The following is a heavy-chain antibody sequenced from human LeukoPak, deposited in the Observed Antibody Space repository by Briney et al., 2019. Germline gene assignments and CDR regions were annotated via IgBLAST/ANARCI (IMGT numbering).Heavy chain of an antibody. D-gene: IGHD3-3*01. J-gene: IGHJ4*02. V-gene: IGHV3-21*01. CDR1: GFTFSSYS. CDR3: ARDRGYSIFGVVTLDY. Sequence: GGSLRLSCAASGFTFSSYSMNWVRQAPGKGLEWVSSISSSSSYIYYADSVKGRFTISRDNAKNSLYLQMNSLRAEDTAMYYCARDRGYSIFGVVTLDYWGQGTLVTVSS. CDR2: ISSSSSYI.